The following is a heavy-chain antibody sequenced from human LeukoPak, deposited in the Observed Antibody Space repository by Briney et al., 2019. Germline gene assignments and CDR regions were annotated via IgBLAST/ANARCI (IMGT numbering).Heavy chain of an antibody. J-gene: IGHJ3*02. CDR3: ARDPQIKAFDI. V-gene: IGHV3-66*01. CDR1: GFTVSNSY. CDR2: IYGGGTT. Sequence: GGSLRLSCAAAGFTVSNSYMNWVRQAPGKVLEWVSAIYGGGTTYYADSVKARFTITRDTSKNALYLQMNSLRAEDRAVYYCARDPQIKAFDIWGQGTMVTGSS.